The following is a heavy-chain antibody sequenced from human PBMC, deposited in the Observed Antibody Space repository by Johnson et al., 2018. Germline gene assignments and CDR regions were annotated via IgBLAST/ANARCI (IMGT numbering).Heavy chain of an antibody. V-gene: IGHV3-23*01. D-gene: IGHD3-22*01. Sequence: VQLQESGGGLVQPGGSLRLSCAASGFTFSSYAMSWVRKAPGKGLEWVSAISGSGGSTYYADSVKGRFTISRHNSKNTPYLQMHSLRAEDTAVYYCAKDPPRYYYCSSARQNEMVQHGGQGTLVTVSS. J-gene: IGHJ1*01. CDR2: ISGSGGST. CDR1: GFTFSSYA. CDR3: AKDPPRYYYCSSARQNEMVQH.